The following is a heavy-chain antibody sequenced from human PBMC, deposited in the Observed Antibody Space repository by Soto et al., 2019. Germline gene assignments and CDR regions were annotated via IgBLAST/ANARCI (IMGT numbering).Heavy chain of an antibody. J-gene: IGHJ5*02. CDR2: IYYSGST. V-gene: IGHV4-31*03. CDR3: ARGHLREVVAATVRFDP. CDR1: GGSISSGGYY. Sequence: SETLSLTCTVSGGSISSGGYYWSWIRQHPGKGLEWIGYIYYSGSTYYNPSLKSRVTISVDTSKNQFSLKLSSVTAADTAVYYCARGHLREVVAATVRFDPWGQGTLVTVSS. D-gene: IGHD2-15*01.